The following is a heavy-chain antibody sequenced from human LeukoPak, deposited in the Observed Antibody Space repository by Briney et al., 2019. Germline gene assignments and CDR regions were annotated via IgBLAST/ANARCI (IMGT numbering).Heavy chain of an antibody. Sequence: GGSLRLSCAASGFTVSSNYMSWVRQAPGKGLEWVSYTSSSSSTIYYADSVKSRFTISRDNAKNSLYLQMDSLRAEDTAVYYCARLRYYGMDVWGQGTTVTVSS. J-gene: IGHJ6*02. CDR3: ARLRYYGMDV. CDR2: TSSSSSTI. CDR1: GFTVSSNY. V-gene: IGHV3-48*04.